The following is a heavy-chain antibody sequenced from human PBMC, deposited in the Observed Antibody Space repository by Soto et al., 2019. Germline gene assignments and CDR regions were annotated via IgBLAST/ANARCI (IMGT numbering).Heavy chain of an antibody. J-gene: IGHJ4*02. Sequence: QVQLVESGGGVVQPGRSLRLSCAASGFTFSSYGMHWVRQAPGKGLEWVAGISYDGSNKYYADSVKGRFTISRDNSKISLDLQMNSLRGEDTAVYCCAKGKYSTSSTFDYWGQGPLVTVSS. CDR1: GFTFSSYG. V-gene: IGHV3-30*18. CDR3: AKGKYSTSSTFDY. D-gene: IGHD6-6*01. CDR2: ISYDGSNK.